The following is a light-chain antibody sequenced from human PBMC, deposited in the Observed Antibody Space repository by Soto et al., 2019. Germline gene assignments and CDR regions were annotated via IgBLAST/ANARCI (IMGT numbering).Light chain of an antibody. Sequence: EIVLTQSPGTLSLSPGERATLSCRASQSITSSYLAWYQQKPGQAPRLLIYGSSSRATGIPDRFSGSGSGTDFTLTISRLEPEDFAVYYCQQYGSSPITFGQVTRLEI. CDR3: QQYGSSPIT. CDR2: GSS. CDR1: QSITSSY. V-gene: IGKV3-20*01. J-gene: IGKJ5*01.